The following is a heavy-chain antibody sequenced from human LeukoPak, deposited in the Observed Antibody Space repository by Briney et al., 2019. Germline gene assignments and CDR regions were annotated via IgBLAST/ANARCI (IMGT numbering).Heavy chain of an antibody. J-gene: IGHJ4*02. Sequence: GGSLRPSCAASGFTFSSYSMNWVRQAPGKGLEWVSSITSSSSYIYYADSVKGRFTISRDNAKNSLYLQMNSLRAEDTAVYYCASRYPFCRDGYNCPPPWWGQGTLVTVSS. D-gene: IGHD5-24*01. V-gene: IGHV3-21*01. CDR1: GFTFSSYS. CDR2: ITSSSSYI. CDR3: ASRYPFCRDGYNCPPPW.